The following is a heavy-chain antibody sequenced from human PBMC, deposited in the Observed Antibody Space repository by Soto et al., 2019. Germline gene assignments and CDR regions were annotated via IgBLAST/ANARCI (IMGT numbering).Heavy chain of an antibody. D-gene: IGHD3-16*02. V-gene: IGHV4-39*01. Sequence: QLQLQESGPGLVKPSETLSLTCTVSGGSISSSSYYWGWIRQPPGKGLEWIGSIYYSGSTYYNPSRKSGVTIPVDTSKNQSSLKPSSVTAADTAVYYCATLPYDYVWGSYRWYYFDYWGQGTLVTVSS. CDR1: GGSISSSSYY. CDR3: ATLPYDYVWGSYRWYYFDY. CDR2: IYYSGST. J-gene: IGHJ4*02.